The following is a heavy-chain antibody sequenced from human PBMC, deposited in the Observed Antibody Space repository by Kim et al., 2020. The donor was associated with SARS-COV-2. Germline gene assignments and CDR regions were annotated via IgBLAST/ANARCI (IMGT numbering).Heavy chain of an antibody. CDR3: ASPDSGSYLSWFDP. Sequence: GGSLRLSCAASGFTFSSYAMHWVRQAPGKGLEWVAVISYDGSNKYYADSVKGRFTISRDNSKNTLYLQMNSLRAEDMAVYYCASPDSGSYLSWFDPWGQGTLVTVSS. CDR1: GFTFSSYA. J-gene: IGHJ5*02. D-gene: IGHD1-26*01. CDR2: ISYDGSNK. V-gene: IGHV3-30-3*01.